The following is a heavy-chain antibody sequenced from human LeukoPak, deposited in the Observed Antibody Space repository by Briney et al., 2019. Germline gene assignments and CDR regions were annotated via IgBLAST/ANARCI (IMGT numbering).Heavy chain of an antibody. CDR3: AREGPRGNSQFDY. D-gene: IGHD2/OR15-2a*01. CDR2: ISYDGSNK. J-gene: IGHJ4*02. Sequence: GGSLRLSCAASGFTFSSYAMHWVRQAPGKGLEWVAVISYDGSNKYYADSVKGRFTISRDNSKNTLYPQMNSLRAEDTAVYYCAREGPRGNSQFDYWGQGTLVTVSS. CDR1: GFTFSSYA. V-gene: IGHV3-30-3*01.